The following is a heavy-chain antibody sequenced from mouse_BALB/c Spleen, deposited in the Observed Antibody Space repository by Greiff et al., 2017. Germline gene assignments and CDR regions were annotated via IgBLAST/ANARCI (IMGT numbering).Heavy chain of an antibody. J-gene: IGHJ2*01. CDR1: GFTFSSYT. V-gene: IGHV5-9*03. CDR2: ISSGGGNT. Sequence: EVQVVESGGGLVKPGGSLKLSCAASGFTFSSYTMSWVRQTPEKRLEWVATISSGGGNTYYPDSVKGRFTISRDNAKNNLYLQMSSLRSEDTALYYCARYCYDGDYYFDYWGQGTTLTVSS. CDR3: ARYCYDGDYYFDY. D-gene: IGHD2-3*01.